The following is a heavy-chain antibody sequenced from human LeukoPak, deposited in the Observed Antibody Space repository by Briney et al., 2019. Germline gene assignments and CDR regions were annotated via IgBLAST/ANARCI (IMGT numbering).Heavy chain of an antibody. J-gene: IGHJ5*02. CDR1: GGTFRTYP. Sequence: SVKVSCKASGGTFRTYPISWVRQAPGQGLEWMGGLTHIFRRTNYAQKFQGRVTITADESTSTAYMELSSLRSEDTAVYYCARGKGYDFWSGLHLWGQGTLVTVSS. V-gene: IGHV1-69*13. CDR3: ARGKGYDFWSGLHL. D-gene: IGHD3-3*01. CDR2: LTHIFRRT.